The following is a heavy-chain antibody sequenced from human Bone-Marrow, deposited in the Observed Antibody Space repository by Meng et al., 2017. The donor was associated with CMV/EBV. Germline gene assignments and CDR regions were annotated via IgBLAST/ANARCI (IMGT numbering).Heavy chain of an antibody. CDR3: TRGHSGIDIYAFDI. CDR2: ISSSSSYI. CDR1: GFTFSSYS. D-gene: IGHD1-26*01. V-gene: IGHV3-21*04. Sequence: GESLKISCAASGFTFSSYSMNWVRQAPGKGLEWVSSISSSSSYIYYADSVKGRFTISRDNAKNSLYLQMNSLKSEDTAVYYCTRGHSGIDIYAFDIWGQGPLVTVSS. J-gene: IGHJ3*02.